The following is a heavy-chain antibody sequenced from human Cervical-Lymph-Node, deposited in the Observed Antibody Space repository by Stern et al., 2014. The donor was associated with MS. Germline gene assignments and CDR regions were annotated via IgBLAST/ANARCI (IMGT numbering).Heavy chain of an antibody. D-gene: IGHD6-6*01. CDR2: IFYTGST. J-gene: IGHJ4*02. Sequence: QLQLQESGPGLVKPSQTLSLTCTVSGDSISSGDYYWSWIRQTPGKGLEWMGFIFYTGSTYYNPSLKSRLTISVDTSKNTFSLKLNSVTAADTAVYYCVRGRSIFDSWGQGTLVAVSS. CDR1: GDSISSGDYY. V-gene: IGHV4-30-4*01. CDR3: VRGRSIFDS.